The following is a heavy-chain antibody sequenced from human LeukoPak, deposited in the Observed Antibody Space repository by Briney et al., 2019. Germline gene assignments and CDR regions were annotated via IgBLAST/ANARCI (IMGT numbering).Heavy chain of an antibody. CDR1: GYTLTELS. J-gene: IGHJ4*02. D-gene: IGHD6-6*01. CDR2: FDPEDGET. V-gene: IGHV1-24*01. CDR3: ATDQPSSIAALFDY. Sequence: ASVKVSCKVSGYTLTELSMHWVRQAPGKGLEWMGGFDPEDGETIYALKFQGRVTMTEDTSTDTAYMELSSLRSEDTAVYYCATDQPSSIAALFDYWGQGTLVTVSS.